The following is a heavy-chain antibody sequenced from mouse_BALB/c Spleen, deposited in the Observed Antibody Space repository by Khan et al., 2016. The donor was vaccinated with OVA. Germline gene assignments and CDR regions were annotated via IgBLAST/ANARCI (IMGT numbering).Heavy chain of an antibody. J-gene: IGHJ2*01. CDR3: ASYRDDYFDY. V-gene: IGHV1-87*01. CDR1: GYTFTTYW. CDR2: IYPGDGDT. Sequence: VQLQQSGAELARPGASVKLSCKASGYTFTTYWMQWVKQGPGQGLEWIGTIYPGDGDTRYTQNFKDKATLTADKSSSTAYMQLSSLAAEDSAVYYCASYRDDYFDYWGQGTTLTVSS. D-gene: IGHD2-14*01.